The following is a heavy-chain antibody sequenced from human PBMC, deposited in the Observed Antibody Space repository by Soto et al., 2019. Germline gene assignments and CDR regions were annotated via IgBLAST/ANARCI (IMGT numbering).Heavy chain of an antibody. CDR3: AIGSWSGEVFDI. V-gene: IGHV1-69*02. Sequence: QVQLVQSGAEVKKPGSSVKVSCKDSGGTFSTYSMFWVRQAPGQGLEWMGRIIPMLGVRNYAQRFQDRVTIIADKSTATVHMELSSLRSEDTALYYCAIGSWSGEVFDIWGQGTMVTVSS. J-gene: IGHJ3*02. D-gene: IGHD2-21*01. CDR2: IIPMLGVR. CDR1: GGTFSTYS.